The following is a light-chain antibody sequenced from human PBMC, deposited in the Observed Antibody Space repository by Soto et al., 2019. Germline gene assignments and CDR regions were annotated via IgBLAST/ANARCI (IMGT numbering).Light chain of an antibody. CDR2: GAS. CDR3: QQYNNWHFT. V-gene: IGKV3-15*01. CDR1: QRVGNN. Sequence: EIVMTQSPATLSVSPGERATLSCRASQRVGNNLARYQHRPGQAPRLLIYGASSRATGIPARFSGSGSGTEFTLTISSLQSEDFAVYYCQQYNNWHFTFGPGTKVDIK. J-gene: IGKJ3*01.